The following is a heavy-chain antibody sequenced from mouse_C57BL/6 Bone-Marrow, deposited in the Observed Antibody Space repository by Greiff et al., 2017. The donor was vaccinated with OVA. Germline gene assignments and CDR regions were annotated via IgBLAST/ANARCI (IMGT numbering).Heavy chain of an antibody. CDR1: GYTFTDYY. J-gene: IGHJ2*01. D-gene: IGHD1-1*01. V-gene: IGHV1-19*01. CDR3: ARSPLLLPDY. CDR2: INPYNGGT. Sequence: EVQLQQSGPVLVKPGASVKMSCKASGYTFTDYYMNWVKQSHGKSLEWIGVINPYNGGTSYNQKFKGKATLTVDKSSSTAYMELNSLTSEDSAVYYCARSPLLLPDYWGQGTTLTVSS.